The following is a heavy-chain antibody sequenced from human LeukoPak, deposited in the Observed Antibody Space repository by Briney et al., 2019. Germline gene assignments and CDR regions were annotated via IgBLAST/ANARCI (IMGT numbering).Heavy chain of an antibody. J-gene: IGHJ4*02. CDR1: GGTFSSYA. CDR3: ARSKGIAARDYFDY. D-gene: IGHD6-6*01. Sequence: SMKVSCKASGGTFSSYAISWVRQAPGQGLEWMGGIIPIFGTANYAQKFQGRVTITADKSTSTAYMELSSLRSEDTAVYYCARSKGIAARDYFDYWGQGTLVTVSS. V-gene: IGHV1-69*06. CDR2: IIPIFGTA.